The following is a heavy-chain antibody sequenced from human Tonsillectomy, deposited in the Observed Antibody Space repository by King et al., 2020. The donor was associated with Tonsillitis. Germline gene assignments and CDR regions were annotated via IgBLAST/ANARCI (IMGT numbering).Heavy chain of an antibody. J-gene: IGHJ3*02. D-gene: IGHD2-2*02. CDR2: ISGSGGGT. CDR3: AKGPYTSSGALDI. Sequence: EVQLVESGGDLVQPGGSLRLSCAASGFTFSSNAMNWVRQAPGKGLEWVSAISGSGGGTYYADSVKGRFTISRDNSKNTLYLQMNSLRAEDTAIYYCAKGPYTSSGALDIWGQGTMVTVSS. V-gene: IGHV3-23*04. CDR1: GFTFSSNA.